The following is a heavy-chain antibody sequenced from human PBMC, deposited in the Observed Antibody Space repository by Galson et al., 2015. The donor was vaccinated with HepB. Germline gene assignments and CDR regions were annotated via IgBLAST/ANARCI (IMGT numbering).Heavy chain of an antibody. J-gene: IGHJ6*02. V-gene: IGHV1-46*01. CDR3: ARGVHDYVWGSYRLMDV. CDR1: GYTFTSYY. Sequence: CKASGYTFTSYYMHWVRQAPGQGLEWMGIINPSGGSTSYAQKFQGRVTMTRDTSTSTVYMELSSLRSEDTAVYYCARGVHDYVWGSYRLMDVWGQGTTVTVSS. CDR2: INPSGGST. D-gene: IGHD3-16*02.